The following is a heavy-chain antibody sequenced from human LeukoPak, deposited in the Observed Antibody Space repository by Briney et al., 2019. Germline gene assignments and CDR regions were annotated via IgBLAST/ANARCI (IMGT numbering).Heavy chain of an antibody. V-gene: IGHV3-48*01. CDR3: LRDRGYSTYDC. CDR2: ITSSSTNI. D-gene: IGHD6-13*01. Sequence: PGGSLRLSCAASGFTFSSYSMNWVRQAPGKGLEWVSYITSSSTNIYYADSVKGRFTISRDNAKNSLYLQMNSLRAEDTAVYYCLRDRGYSTYDCWGQGTLVTVSS. J-gene: IGHJ4*02. CDR1: GFTFSSYS.